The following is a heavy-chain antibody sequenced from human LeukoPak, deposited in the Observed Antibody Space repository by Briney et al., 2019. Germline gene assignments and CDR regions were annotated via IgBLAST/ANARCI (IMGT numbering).Heavy chain of an antibody. J-gene: IGHJ4*02. D-gene: IGHD3-16*02. CDR2: IYSSGST. Sequence: SETLSLTCNVSGAFIISSNYYWAWIRQPPGKGLEWIGNIYSSGSTQCTPSLKSRVTISADMSKNQFFLKLTSATAADTAVYFCTRRTYRADFDYWGQGSLVTVSS. V-gene: IGHV4-39*01. CDR3: TRRTYRADFDY. CDR1: GAFIISSNYY.